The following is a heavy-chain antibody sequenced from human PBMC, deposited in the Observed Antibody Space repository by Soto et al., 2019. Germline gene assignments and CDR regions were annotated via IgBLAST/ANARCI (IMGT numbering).Heavy chain of an antibody. CDR1: GFTFSSYS. V-gene: IGHV3-21*06. J-gene: IGHJ6*02. CDR2: ISGSGDYI. D-gene: IGHD3-10*01. Sequence: EVQLVESGGGLVKPGGSLRLSCVASGFTFSSYSINWVRQAPGKGLEWVSSISGSGDYIYYADSVKGRFTIYRDNAKNSLDLQMNSLRAEDTDLYYCARAQERWVRGVPLYYGMDVCGQGTTVTVSS. CDR3: ARAQERWVRGVPLYYGMDV.